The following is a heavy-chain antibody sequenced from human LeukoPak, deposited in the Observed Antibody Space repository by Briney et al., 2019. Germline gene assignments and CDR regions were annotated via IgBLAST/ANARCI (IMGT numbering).Heavy chain of an antibody. CDR1: GFTFSDFS. J-gene: IGHJ3*02. D-gene: IGHD2-2*01. Sequence: GGSLRLSCVASGFTFSDFSLNWVRQAPGKGLEWISYIGSAIYYADSVKGRFTISRDNAKNSLYLQMNSLRAEDTAVYYCARDHAYAFDIWGQGTLVTVSS. V-gene: IGHV3-48*01. CDR3: ARDHAYAFDI. CDR2: IGSAI.